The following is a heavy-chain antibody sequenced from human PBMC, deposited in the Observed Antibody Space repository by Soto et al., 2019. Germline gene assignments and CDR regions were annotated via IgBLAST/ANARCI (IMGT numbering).Heavy chain of an antibody. CDR2: ISYDGSNK. D-gene: IGHD3-22*01. V-gene: IGHV3-30-3*01. CDR3: ARDPAGGSGYYYLFDY. Sequence: LRLSCAASGFTFSTFAMHWVRQAPGKGLDWVAVISYDGSNKYYADSVKGRFTISRDNSKNTLYLQMNSLRAEDTAVYYCARDPAGGSGYYYLFDYWGQGTLVTVSS. CDR1: GFTFSTFA. J-gene: IGHJ4*02.